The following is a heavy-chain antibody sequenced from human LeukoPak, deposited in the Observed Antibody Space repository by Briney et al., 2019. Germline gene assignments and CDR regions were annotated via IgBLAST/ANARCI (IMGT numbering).Heavy chain of an antibody. Sequence: PSQTLSLTCTVSGGSISSGDYYWSWTRQPPGKGLEWIGYIYYSGSTYYNPSLKSRVTISVDTSKNQFSLKLSSVTAADTAVYYCARDCSGGSCYSDWGQGTLVTVFS. CDR3: ARDCSGGSCYSD. D-gene: IGHD2-15*01. CDR1: GGSISSGDYY. V-gene: IGHV4-30-4*01. CDR2: IYYSGST. J-gene: IGHJ4*02.